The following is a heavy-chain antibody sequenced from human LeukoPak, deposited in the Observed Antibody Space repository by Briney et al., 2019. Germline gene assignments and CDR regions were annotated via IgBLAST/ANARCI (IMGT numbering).Heavy chain of an antibody. D-gene: IGHD6-25*01. Sequence: GGSLRLSCAASGFTFSDRYMSWIRQAPGKGLEWVSYISTSGSTTSYADSVKGRFTISRDNAKNSLYPQMNSLRADDTAVYYCARFAAGGSYYYYMDVWGKGTTVTVSS. V-gene: IGHV3-11*04. CDR2: ISTSGSTT. CDR3: ARFAAGGSYYYYMDV. CDR1: GFTFSDRY. J-gene: IGHJ6*03.